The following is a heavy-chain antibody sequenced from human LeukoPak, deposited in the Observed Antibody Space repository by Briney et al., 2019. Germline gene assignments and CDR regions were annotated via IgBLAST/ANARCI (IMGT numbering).Heavy chain of an antibody. CDR1: GYTFTSYC. CDR3: ARAYDSSGYGYYYYGMDV. D-gene: IGHD3-22*01. J-gene: IGHJ6*02. CDR2: ISPYNGNT. Sequence: EASVKVSCKASGYTFTSYCISWVRQAPGQGLEWMGWISPYNGNTNYAQNLQGRVTITTDTSTSTAYMELRSLRSDDTAVYYCARAYDSSGYGYYYYGMDVWGQGTTVTVSS. V-gene: IGHV1-18*01.